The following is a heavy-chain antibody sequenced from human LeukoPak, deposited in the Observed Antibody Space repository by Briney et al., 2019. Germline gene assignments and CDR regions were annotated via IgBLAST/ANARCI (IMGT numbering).Heavy chain of an antibody. D-gene: IGHD3-22*01. CDR2: IYTSGST. CDR3: ARDLTPKYYYDSSGYQNWFDP. J-gene: IGHJ5*01. V-gene: IGHV4-4*07. Sequence: SETLSLTCTVSGGSISSYYWSWIRQPAGKGLEWIGRIYTSGSTNYNPSLKSRVTMSVDTSKNQFSLKLSSVTAADTAVYYCARDLTPKYYYDSSGYQNWFDPWGQGTLVTVSS. CDR1: GGSISSYY.